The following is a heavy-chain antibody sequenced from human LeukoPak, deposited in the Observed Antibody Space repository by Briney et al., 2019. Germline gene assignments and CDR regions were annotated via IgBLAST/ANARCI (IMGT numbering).Heavy chain of an antibody. J-gene: IGHJ4*02. CDR1: GGSFSGHY. V-gene: IGHV4-34*01. CDR3: ARLASKYYDFWN. CDR2: INHSGST. Sequence: SETLSLTCAVSGGSFSGHYWNWIRQSPGKGLEWIGEINHSGSTNYNPSLKSRVTISVDTSKNQFSLKLSSVTAADTAVYYCARLASKYYDFWNWGQGTLVPVSS. D-gene: IGHD3-3*01.